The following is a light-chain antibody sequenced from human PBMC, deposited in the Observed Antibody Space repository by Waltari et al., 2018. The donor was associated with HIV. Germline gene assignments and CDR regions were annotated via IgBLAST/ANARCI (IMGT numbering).Light chain of an antibody. J-gene: IGKJ4*01. CDR3: QKFNSAPLT. Sequence: DIQMTQSPSSLSAYVGDRVTITCRASQGISNFLTWYQHKPGNVPKLLIYAASTLQSGVPSRLSGSGSGTDFTLTITNLQPEDIGTYYCQKFNSAPLTFGGGTKVEIK. V-gene: IGKV1-27*01. CDR1: QGISNF. CDR2: AAS.